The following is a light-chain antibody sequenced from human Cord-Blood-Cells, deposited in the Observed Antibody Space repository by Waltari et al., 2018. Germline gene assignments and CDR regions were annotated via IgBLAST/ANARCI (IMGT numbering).Light chain of an antibody. CDR2: DAS. V-gene: IGKV1-33*01. CDR3: QQYDNLFT. J-gene: IGKJ3*01. CDR1: QDISNY. Sequence: DIQMTQSPSSLSASVGDRVTITCQASQDISNYLNWYQQKPGKAPKRLIYDASNLETGVPSRFSGSGSVTDFTFTISSLQPEDIATYYFQQYDNLFTFGPGTKVDIK.